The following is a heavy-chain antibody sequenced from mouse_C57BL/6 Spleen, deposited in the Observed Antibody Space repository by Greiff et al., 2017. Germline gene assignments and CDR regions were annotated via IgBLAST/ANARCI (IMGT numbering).Heavy chain of an antibody. V-gene: IGHV5-4*01. CDR1: GFTFSSYA. J-gene: IGHJ1*03. Sequence: EVQVVESGGGLVKPGGSLKLSCAASGFTFSSYAMSWVRQTPEKRLEWVATISDGGSYTYYPDNVKGRFTISRDNAKNNLYLQMSHLKSEDTAMYYCARDPLYYGSSGWYFDVWGTGTTVTVSS. CDR2: ISDGGSYT. CDR3: ARDPLYYGSSGWYFDV. D-gene: IGHD1-1*01.